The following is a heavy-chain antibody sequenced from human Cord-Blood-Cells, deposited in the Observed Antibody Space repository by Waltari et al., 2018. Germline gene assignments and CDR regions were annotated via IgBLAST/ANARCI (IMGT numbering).Heavy chain of an antibody. Sequence: QLQLQESGPGLVKPSETLSLTCNVSGGSISTSSYYWGWNRQPPGKGLEWIGSIYYSGSTYYNPSLKSRFTISVDTSKNQFSLKLSSVTAADTAVYYCASGGWYFDLWGRGTLVTVSS. CDR3: ASGGWYFDL. J-gene: IGHJ2*01. CDR1: GGSISTSSYY. CDR2: IYYSGST. V-gene: IGHV4-39*01. D-gene: IGHD3-16*01.